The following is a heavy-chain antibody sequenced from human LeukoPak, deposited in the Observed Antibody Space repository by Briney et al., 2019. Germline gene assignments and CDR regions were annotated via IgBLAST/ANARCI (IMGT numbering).Heavy chain of an antibody. J-gene: IGHJ4*02. CDR3: AKDTAQGYTSASIGDDY. V-gene: IGHV3-30-3*01. D-gene: IGHD5-18*01. Sequence: PGGSLRLSCAASGFTFNSYAMPWVRQAPGKGLEWVAVISYDGSNKYYADSVKGRFTISRDNSKNTLYLQMNSLRAEDTAVYYCAKDTAQGYTSASIGDDYWGQGTLVTVSS. CDR2: ISYDGSNK. CDR1: GFTFNSYA.